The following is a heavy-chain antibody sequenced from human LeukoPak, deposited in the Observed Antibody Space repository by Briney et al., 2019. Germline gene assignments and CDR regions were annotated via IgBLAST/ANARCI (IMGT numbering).Heavy chain of an antibody. CDR1: GGSINYFY. Sequence: PSETLSLTCTVSGGSINYFYWTWIRQPPGKGLEWIGYIYYSGRTNYNPSLKSRVTISVDTSKNQFSLRLSAVTAADTAVYYCVREEHFDSGGYYLWGQGILVTVSS. D-gene: IGHD3-22*01. CDR2: IYYSGRT. CDR3: VREEHFDSGGYYL. J-gene: IGHJ4*02. V-gene: IGHV4-59*01.